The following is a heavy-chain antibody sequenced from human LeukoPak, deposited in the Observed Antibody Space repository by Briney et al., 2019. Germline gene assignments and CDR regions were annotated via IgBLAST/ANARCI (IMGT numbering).Heavy chain of an antibody. CDR2: IYYSGST. J-gene: IGHJ6*03. Sequence: SETLSLTCTVSGGSISSSSYYWGWIRQPPGKGLEWIGSIYYSGSTYYNPSLKSRVTISVDTSKNQFSLKLSSVTAADTAVYYCADQTSSYDFWRGYSNYYYYYMDVWGKGTTVTVSS. D-gene: IGHD3-3*01. CDR1: GGSISSSSYY. V-gene: IGHV4-39*01. CDR3: ADQTSSYDFWRGYSNYYYYYMDV.